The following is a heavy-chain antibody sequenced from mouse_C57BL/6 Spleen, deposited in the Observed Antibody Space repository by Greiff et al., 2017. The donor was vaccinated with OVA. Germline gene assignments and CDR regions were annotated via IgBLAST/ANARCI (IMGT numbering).Heavy chain of an antibody. CDR2: IDPNSGGT. CDR1: GYTFTSYW. J-gene: IGHJ2*01. Sequence: QVQLQQPGAELVKPGASVKLSCKASGYTFTSYWMHWVKQRPGRGLEWRGRIDPNSGGTKYNEKFKSKATLTVDKPSSTAYMHLSSLTSEDSAVYYCATLDGYYPFDYWGQGTTLTVSS. CDR3: ATLDGYYPFDY. D-gene: IGHD2-3*01. V-gene: IGHV1-72*01.